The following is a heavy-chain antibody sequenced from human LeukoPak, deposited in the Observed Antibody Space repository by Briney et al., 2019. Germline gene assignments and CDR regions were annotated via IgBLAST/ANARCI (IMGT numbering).Heavy chain of an antibody. CDR2: IYDGGST. V-gene: IGHV4-39*01. CDR3: ASDCSSTSCYGSDS. J-gene: IGHJ4*02. D-gene: IGHD2-2*01. Sequence: SETLSLTCTVAGGSISSSSYYWGWIRQPPGKGLEWIGSIYDGGSTYYNPSLKSRVTISVDTSKNQFSLKLSSVTAADTAVYYCASDCSSTSCYGSDSWGQGTLVTVSS. CDR1: GGSISSSSYY.